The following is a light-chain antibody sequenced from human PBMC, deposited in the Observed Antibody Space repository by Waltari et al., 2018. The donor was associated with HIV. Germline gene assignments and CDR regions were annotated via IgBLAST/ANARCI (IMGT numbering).Light chain of an antibody. CDR2: SNN. CDR3: AAWDDSLNAPV. CDR1: SSNIGSNT. Sequence: QSVLTQPPSASGTPGQRVTISCSGSSSNIGSNTVNWYQQLPGTAPKLRICSNNQRPSGVPDRFSGSKSGTSASLAISGLQSEDEADYYCAAWDDSLNAPVFGGGTKLTVL. J-gene: IGLJ3*02. V-gene: IGLV1-44*01.